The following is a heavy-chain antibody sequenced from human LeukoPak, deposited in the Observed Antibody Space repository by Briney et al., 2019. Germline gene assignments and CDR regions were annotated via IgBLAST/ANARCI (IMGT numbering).Heavy chain of an antibody. CDR2: ISSSSSYI. CDR3: ARCTTGKTFGSLREIKKSREIDY. J-gene: IGHJ4*02. V-gene: IGHV3-21*01. CDR1: GFTFSSYR. Sequence: GGSLRLSCAASGFTFSSYRMNWVRQAPGKGLEWVSSISSSSSYINYADSVRGRFTISRDNAKNSLFLQMDSLRGEDTAVYYCARCTTGKTFGSLREIKKSREIDYWGQGTLVTVSS. D-gene: IGHD1-1*01.